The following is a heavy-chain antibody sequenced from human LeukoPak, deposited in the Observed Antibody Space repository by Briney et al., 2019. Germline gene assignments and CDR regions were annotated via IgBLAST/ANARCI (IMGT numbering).Heavy chain of an antibody. D-gene: IGHD3-3*01. CDR3: ARDNPPLRFLEWLSLTIDY. CDR2: IYTSGST. CDR1: GGSFGGYY. V-gene: IGHV4-4*07. Sequence: SETLSLTCAVYGGSFGGYYWSWIRQPAGKGLEWIGRIYTSGSTNYNPSLKSRVTMSVDTSKNQFSLKLSSVTAADTAVYYCARDNPPLRFLEWLSLTIDYWGQGTLVTVSS. J-gene: IGHJ4*02.